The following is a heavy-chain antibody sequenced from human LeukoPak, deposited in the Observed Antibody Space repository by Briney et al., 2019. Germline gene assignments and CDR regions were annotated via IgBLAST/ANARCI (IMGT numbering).Heavy chain of an antibody. CDR3: ARAQYASGSFFDY. Sequence: SETLSLTCTVSGGSISTHYWSWIRQPPGKGLEWISYIYYTGSTNYNPSLKSRVTMAIDTSKNQFSLELTFVSAADTAVYYCARAQYASGSFFDYWGQGTLATVSS. CDR2: IYYTGST. D-gene: IGHD3-10*01. CDR1: GGSISTHY. V-gene: IGHV4-59*11. J-gene: IGHJ4*02.